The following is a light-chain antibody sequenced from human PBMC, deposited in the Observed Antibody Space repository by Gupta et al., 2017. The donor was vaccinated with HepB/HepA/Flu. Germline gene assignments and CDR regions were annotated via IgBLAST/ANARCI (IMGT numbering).Light chain of an antibody. CDR2: DAS. J-gene: IGKJ4*01. Sequence: DIQMTQSPSSLSASVGDRVTITCQASQDNSNYLNWYQQRPGKAPKLLIYDASYLETWVPSRFSGSGFGTDFTFTISSLQPEDVATYYCQHYDILPLTFGGGTKVEIK. CDR1: QDNSNY. CDR3: QHYDILPLT. V-gene: IGKV1-33*01.